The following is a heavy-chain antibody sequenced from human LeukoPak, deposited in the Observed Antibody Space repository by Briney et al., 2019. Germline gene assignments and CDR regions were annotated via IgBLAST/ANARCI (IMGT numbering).Heavy chain of an antibody. V-gene: IGHV3-66*02. J-gene: IGHJ6*03. CDR3: ARDVRELLPYYYYYYMDV. Sequence: GGSLRLSCAASGFTVSSNYMSWVRQAPGKGLEWVSVIYSGGSKYYADSVKGRFTISRDNSKNTLYLQMNSLRAEDTAVYYCARDVRELLPYYYYYYMDVWGKGTTVTVSS. CDR1: GFTVSSNY. CDR2: IYSGGSK. D-gene: IGHD1-26*01.